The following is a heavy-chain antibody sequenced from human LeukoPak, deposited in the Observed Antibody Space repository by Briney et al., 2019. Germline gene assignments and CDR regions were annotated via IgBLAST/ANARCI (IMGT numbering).Heavy chain of an antibody. CDR3: AKDLRGWTYFDY. V-gene: IGHV3-23*01. Sequence: GGSLRLSCAASGFTFSSYAMSWVRQAPGKGLEWVSAISGSGGSTYYADSVKGRFTLSIDNSKNILYLQMNNLRAEDTALYYCAKDLRGWTYFDYWGQGTLVTVSS. CDR1: GFTFSSYA. CDR2: ISGSGGST. D-gene: IGHD5-12*01. J-gene: IGHJ4*02.